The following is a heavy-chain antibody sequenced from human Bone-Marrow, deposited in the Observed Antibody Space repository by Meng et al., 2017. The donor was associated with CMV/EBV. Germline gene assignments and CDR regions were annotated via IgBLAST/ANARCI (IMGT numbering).Heavy chain of an antibody. J-gene: IGHJ6*02. CDR3: ARDRYYDFWSGYQPLYYYYGMDV. CDR2: IYYSGST. CDR1: GGSISSYY. Sequence: SETLSLTCTVSGGSISSYYWSWIRQPPGKGLEWIGYIYYSGSTNYNPSLKSRVTISVDTSKNQFSLKLSSVTAADTAVYYCARDRYYDFWSGYQPLYYYYGMDVWGQGTTVTVSS. D-gene: IGHD3-3*01. V-gene: IGHV4-59*12.